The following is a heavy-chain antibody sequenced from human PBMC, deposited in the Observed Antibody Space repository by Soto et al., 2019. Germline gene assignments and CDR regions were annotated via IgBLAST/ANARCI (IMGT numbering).Heavy chain of an antibody. J-gene: IGHJ6*02. Sequence: EVQLVESGGGLGQPGRSLRLSCAASGFTFDDYAMHWVRQAPGKGLEWVSGISWNSGSIGYADSVKGRFTISRDNAKNSLYLQMNSLRADDTALYYCAKGWGGALNIMVVWGQGTTVTVSS. D-gene: IGHD1-26*01. V-gene: IGHV3-9*01. CDR1: GFTFDDYA. CDR2: ISWNSGSI. CDR3: AKGWGGALNIMVV.